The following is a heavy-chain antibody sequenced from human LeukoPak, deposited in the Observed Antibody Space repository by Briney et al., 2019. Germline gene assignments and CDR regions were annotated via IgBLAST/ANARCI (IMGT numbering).Heavy chain of an antibody. CDR2: IDGSGGSI. D-gene: IGHD4-17*01. CDR3: ARDLGDDYGDYIADY. V-gene: IGHV3-23*01. CDR1: GFTFSSYA. Sequence: GGSLRLSCAASGFTFSSYAMSWVRQAPGKGLEWVSAIDGSGGSIYYTDSVKGRFTISRDNAKNSLYLQMNSLRAEDTAVYYCARDLGDDYGDYIADYWGQGTLVTVSS. J-gene: IGHJ4*02.